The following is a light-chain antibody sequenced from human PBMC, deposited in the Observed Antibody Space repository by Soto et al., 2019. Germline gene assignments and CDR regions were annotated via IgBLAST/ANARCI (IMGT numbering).Light chain of an antibody. CDR2: KAS. J-gene: IGKJ1*01. CDR1: QSISSW. Sequence: DIQMTQSPSTLSASVGDRVTITCRASQSISSWLAWYQQKPGKAPKLLIYKASSLESGVPSRFSGSGSGTEFTLTISSLQPDDFATYYCQQFNNYPWTXGQGTKVDIK. V-gene: IGKV1-5*03. CDR3: QQFNNYPWT.